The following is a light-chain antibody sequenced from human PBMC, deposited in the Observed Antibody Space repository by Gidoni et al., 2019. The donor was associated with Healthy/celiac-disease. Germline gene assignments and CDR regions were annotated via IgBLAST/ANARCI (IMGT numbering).Light chain of an antibody. V-gene: IGLV2-11*01. CDR1: SSDVGGYNY. CDR3: CSYAGSYTLYV. J-gene: IGLJ1*01. Sequence: QSALTQPRSVSGSPGQSVTISCTGTSSDVGGYNYVSWYQQHPGKAPKLMIYDVSTRPSGVPDRFSGSKSGNTASLTISGLHAEDEADYYCCSYAGSYTLYVFGTGTKVTVL. CDR2: DVS.